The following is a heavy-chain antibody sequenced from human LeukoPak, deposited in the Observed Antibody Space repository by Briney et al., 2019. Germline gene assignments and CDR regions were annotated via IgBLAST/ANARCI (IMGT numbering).Heavy chain of an antibody. CDR2: IRGDGNDV. V-gene: IGHV3-74*01. J-gene: IGHJ4*02. CDR1: GFTFRDYW. D-gene: IGHD5-24*01. CDR3: ARGVEKATINELNY. Sequence: GGTLRLSCVASGFTFRDYWMHWVRQAPGKGLVWVSRIRGDGNDVSYADSVEGRFTISRDNAKNMLYLQMSSLRVEDTALYYCARGVEKATINELNYWGQGTLVTVSS.